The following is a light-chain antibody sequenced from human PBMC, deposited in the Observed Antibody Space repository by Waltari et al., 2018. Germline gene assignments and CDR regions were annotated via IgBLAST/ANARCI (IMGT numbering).Light chain of an antibody. CDR2: GAS. V-gene: IGKV1-13*01. Sequence: IQMTQSPSSLSASVGDRVTITCRASQSIYSYLTCYQQSPRKPPQRLSSGASSLEAGVPPRFSGGGSGPEFTLTISSLQPEDFATYYCLQYNSKPYTFGQGTKVEIK. CDR3: LQYNSKPYT. CDR1: QSIYSY. J-gene: IGKJ2*01.